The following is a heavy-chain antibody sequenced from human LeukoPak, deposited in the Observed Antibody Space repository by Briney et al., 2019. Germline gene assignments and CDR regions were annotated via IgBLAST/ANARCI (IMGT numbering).Heavy chain of an antibody. D-gene: IGHD3-10*01. CDR1: GYTFTSYY. V-gene: IGHV1-46*01. CDR3: ARIGITMVRGGNPWFDP. CDR2: INPSGGST. J-gene: IGHJ5*02. Sequence: GAPVKVSCKASGYTFTSYYMHWVRQAPGQGLEWMGIINPSGGSTSYAQKFQGRVTMTRDTSTSTVYMELSSLRSEDTAVYYCARIGITMVRGGNPWFDPWGQGTLVTVSS.